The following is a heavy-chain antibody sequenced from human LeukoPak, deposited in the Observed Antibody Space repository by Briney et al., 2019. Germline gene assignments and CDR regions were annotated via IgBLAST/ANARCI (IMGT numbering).Heavy chain of an antibody. CDR1: GGSISGYY. CDR3: ARDLGYSSGWYDI. V-gene: IGHV4-59*01. Sequence: SETLSLTCTVSGGSISGYYWSWIRQPPGKGLEWIGYISYSGSTNYYPSLKSRVTISLDTSKNHFSLKLSSVTAADTAIYYCARDLGYSSGWYDIWGQGTMVTVSS. CDR2: ISYSGST. J-gene: IGHJ3*02. D-gene: IGHD6-19*01.